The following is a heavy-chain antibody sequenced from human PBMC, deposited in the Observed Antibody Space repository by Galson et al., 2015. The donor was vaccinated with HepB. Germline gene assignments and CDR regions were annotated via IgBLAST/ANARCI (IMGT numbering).Heavy chain of an antibody. CDR2: IIPIFGIA. Sequence: SAKVSCKASGGTFSSYAISWVRQAPGQGLEWMGGIIPIFGIANYAQKFQGRVTITADESTSTAYMELSSLRSEDTAVYYCARRYCSSTSCYRIFDYWGQGTLVTVSS. D-gene: IGHD2-2*02. CDR3: ARRYCSSTSCYRIFDY. J-gene: IGHJ4*02. V-gene: IGHV1-69*13. CDR1: GGTFSSYA.